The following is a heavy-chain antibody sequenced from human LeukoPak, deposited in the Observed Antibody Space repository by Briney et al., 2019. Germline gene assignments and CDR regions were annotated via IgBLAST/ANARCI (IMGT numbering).Heavy chain of an antibody. V-gene: IGHV3-7*03. Sequence: GGSLRLSCAASGISLSRYWMSWVRQAPGEGLEWVANIKQDESEKDYVDSVRGRFTISRDDAQNSLYLQMNSLRAEDTALYYCATYSGVHHRTFDDWGQGTLVTVSS. CDR3: ATYSGVHHRTFDD. CDR1: GISLSRYW. J-gene: IGHJ4*02. CDR2: IKQDESEK. D-gene: IGHD1-26*01.